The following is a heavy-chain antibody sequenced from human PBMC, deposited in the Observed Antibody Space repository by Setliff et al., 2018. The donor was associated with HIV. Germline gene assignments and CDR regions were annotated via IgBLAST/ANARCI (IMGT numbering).Heavy chain of an antibody. J-gene: IGHJ4*02. V-gene: IGHV1-69-2*01. Sequence: GASVKVSCKASGYTFTDYYIHWVQQAPGKGLERMGRVDPQDGETLYAEKFQGRVTISADTSTDTAYVELSSLRSEDTAVYYCATFPIECSGGSCYASGVDYWGQGTLVTV. CDR3: ATFPIECSGGSCYASGVDY. D-gene: IGHD2-15*01. CDR1: GYTFTDYY. CDR2: VDPQDGET.